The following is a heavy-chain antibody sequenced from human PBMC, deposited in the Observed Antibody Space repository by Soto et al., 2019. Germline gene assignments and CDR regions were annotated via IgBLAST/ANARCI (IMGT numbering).Heavy chain of an antibody. CDR2: ISYDGSNK. V-gene: IGHV3-30*18. J-gene: IGHJ6*03. D-gene: IGHD2-2*01. Sequence: QVQLVESGGGVVQPGRSLRLSCAASGFTFSNYAIHWVRQAPGKGLEWVAVISYDGSNKYYADSVKGRFTISRDNSKNTLYLQMNSLRAEDTAVYYGAKDGGYCSSTSCKYYYYYYMDVWGKGTTVTVSS. CDR3: AKDGGYCSSTSCKYYYYYYMDV. CDR1: GFTFSNYA.